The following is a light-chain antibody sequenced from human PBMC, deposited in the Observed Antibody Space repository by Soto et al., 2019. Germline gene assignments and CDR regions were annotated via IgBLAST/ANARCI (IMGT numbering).Light chain of an antibody. Sequence: EVVLTQSPGTLSLSPGEGATLSRRARQSLSSSYLAWYQQKSGQAPRLLIYGASSRATGIPDRFSGSGSGTDFTLTISRLEPEDFAVYYCHQYGNSPPWTFGQGTRLEIK. J-gene: IGKJ5*01. CDR3: HQYGNSPPWT. CDR1: QSLSSSY. CDR2: GAS. V-gene: IGKV3-20*01.